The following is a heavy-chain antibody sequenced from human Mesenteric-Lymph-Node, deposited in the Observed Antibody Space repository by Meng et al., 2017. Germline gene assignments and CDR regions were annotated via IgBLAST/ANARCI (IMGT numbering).Heavy chain of an antibody. V-gene: IGHV4-38-2*02. CDR1: GYSITSGYY. CDR3: GRDNTRAAFHFDF. Sequence: SETLSLTCTVSGYSITSGYYWGWIRQPPGKGLEWIGSIYHGGSASYNPSLRSGVSIDVDTSKNQFPLKLRSVTVEDTAVYYCGRDNTRAAFHFDFWGQGMLVTVSS. D-gene: IGHD6-13*01. J-gene: IGHJ4*02. CDR2: IYHGGSA.